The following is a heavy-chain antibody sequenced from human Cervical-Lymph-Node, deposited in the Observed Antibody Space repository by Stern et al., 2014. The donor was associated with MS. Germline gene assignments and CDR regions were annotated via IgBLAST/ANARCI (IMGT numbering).Heavy chain of an antibody. CDR2: IIPMLDSA. J-gene: IGHJ6*02. D-gene: IGHD3-10*01. CDR1: GGTFSSHA. Sequence: VQLEESGAEVKKPGSSVKVSCKASGGTFSSHAISWVRQARGQGLEWMGGIIPMLDSANLAQKFQGRVTITADESTSTAYMELSSLISEDTAVYYCAREADSGTSYYYHGMGVWGQGTTVTVSS. CDR3: AREADSGTSYYYHGMGV. V-gene: IGHV1-69*01.